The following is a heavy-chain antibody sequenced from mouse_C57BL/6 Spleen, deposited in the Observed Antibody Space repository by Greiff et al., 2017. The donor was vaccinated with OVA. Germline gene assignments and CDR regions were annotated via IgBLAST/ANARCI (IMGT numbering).Heavy chain of an antibody. V-gene: IGHV1-76*01. D-gene: IGHD1-1*01. CDR2: IYPGSGNT. J-gene: IGHJ2*01. CDR1: GYTFTDYY. Sequence: VQLQQSGAELVRPGASVKLSCKASGYTFTDYYINWVKQRPGQGLEWIARIYPGSGNTYYNEKFKGKATLTAEKSSSTAYMQLSSLTSEDSAVYFCARSTTVVATDYGGQGTTLTLSS. CDR3: ARSTTVVATDY.